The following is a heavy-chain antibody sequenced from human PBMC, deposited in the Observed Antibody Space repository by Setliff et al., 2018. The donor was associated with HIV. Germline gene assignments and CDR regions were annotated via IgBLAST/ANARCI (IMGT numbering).Heavy chain of an antibody. CDR2: ISHSGST. CDR3: ARRPRIVGVRKNAFDI. D-gene: IGHD1-26*01. Sequence: SETLSLTCSVSGGSISGYYWSWIRQSPGKGLEWIGEISHSGSTNYNLSLKSRITISVDTSKNQFSLKLSSVTAADTAVYYCARRPRIVGVRKNAFDIWGQGTMVTVSS. J-gene: IGHJ3*02. CDR1: GGSISGYY. V-gene: IGHV4-34*01.